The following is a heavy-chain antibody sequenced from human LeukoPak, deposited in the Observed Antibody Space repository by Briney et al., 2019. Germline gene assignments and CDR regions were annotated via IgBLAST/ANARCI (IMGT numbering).Heavy chain of an antibody. J-gene: IGHJ3*02. CDR1: GFTFSSYG. Sequence: GGSLRLSCAASGFTFSSYGMHWVRQAPGKGLEWVAFIRYDGTNKYYADSVKGRFTISRDNSKNTLYLQMNSLRAEDTAVYYCAKGTSGSYRADAFDIWGQGTMVSVSS. CDR3: AKGTSGSYRADAFDI. V-gene: IGHV3-30*02. D-gene: IGHD3-10*01. CDR2: IRYDGTNK.